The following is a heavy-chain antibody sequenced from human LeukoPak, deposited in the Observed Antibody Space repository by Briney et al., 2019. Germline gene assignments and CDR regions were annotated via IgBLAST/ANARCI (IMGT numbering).Heavy chain of an antibody. CDR1: GGSISGYY. V-gene: IGHV4-59*01. CDR3: ARKVESKWFDP. CDR2: IYDSGTT. J-gene: IGHJ5*02. D-gene: IGHD1-1*01. Sequence: PSETLSLTCTVSGGSISGYYWSWVRQPPGKGLEWIGYIYDSGTTNYNPSLKSRVTMSADTTKNQFSLQLSSVTAADTAVYYCARKVESKWFDPWGQGTLVTVSS.